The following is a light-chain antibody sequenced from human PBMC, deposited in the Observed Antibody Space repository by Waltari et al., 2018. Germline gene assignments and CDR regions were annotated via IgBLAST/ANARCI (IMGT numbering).Light chain of an antibody. CDR1: ASNLWGNL. CDR2: RSD. J-gene: IGLJ3*02. Sequence: QSVLTQPPSASGTPGQRVTIPCSGSASNLWGNLVNLYQQFPGKAPKLLIYRSDLRPSGVPDRFSGSKSGTSASLAISGLQSEDEADYFCASWDDSLNGHWVFGGGTKVTVL. V-gene: IGLV1-44*01. CDR3: ASWDDSLNGHWV.